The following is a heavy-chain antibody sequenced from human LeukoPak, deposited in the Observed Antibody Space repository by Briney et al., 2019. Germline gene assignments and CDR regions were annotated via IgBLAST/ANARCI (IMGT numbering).Heavy chain of an antibody. Sequence: SETLSLTCTVSGGSISSSSYYWGWIRQPPGKGLEWIGYIYYSGSTNYNPSLKSRVTISVDTSKNQFSLKLSSVTAADTAVYYCASKGSYFRAFDIWGQGTMVTVSS. CDR1: GGSISSSSYY. D-gene: IGHD1-26*01. V-gene: IGHV4-61*05. J-gene: IGHJ3*02. CDR2: IYYSGST. CDR3: ASKGSYFRAFDI.